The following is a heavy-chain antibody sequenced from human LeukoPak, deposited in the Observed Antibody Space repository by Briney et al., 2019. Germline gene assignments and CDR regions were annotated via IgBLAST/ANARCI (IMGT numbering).Heavy chain of an antibody. CDR2: IRYDGINK. J-gene: IGHJ3*02. Sequence: TGGSLRLSCAASGFTFTNYGMHWVRQAPGKGLEWVAFIRYDGINKYYSDSVKGRFTISRDNSKNTLYLQMNSLGAEDTALHYCAKGRGSSYGYDGTFDIWGQGTMVTVSS. CDR3: AKGRGSSYGYDGTFDI. CDR1: GFTFTNYG. D-gene: IGHD6-6*01. V-gene: IGHV3-30*02.